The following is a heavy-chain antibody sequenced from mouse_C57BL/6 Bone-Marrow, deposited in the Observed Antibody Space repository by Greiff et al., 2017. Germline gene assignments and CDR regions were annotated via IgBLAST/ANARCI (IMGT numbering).Heavy chain of an antibody. CDR2: INPYNGGT. Sequence: EVQLQQSGPVLVKPGASVKMSCKASGYTFTDYYMNWVKQSHGKSLEWIGVINPYNGGTSYNQKFKGKATLTVDKSSRTAYMALNSLTSEDSAVYYCAPLTRYAFYAMDYWGQGTAVTVSS. CDR3: APLTRYAFYAMDY. CDR1: GYTFTDYY. J-gene: IGHJ4*01. D-gene: IGHD2-14*01. V-gene: IGHV1-19*01.